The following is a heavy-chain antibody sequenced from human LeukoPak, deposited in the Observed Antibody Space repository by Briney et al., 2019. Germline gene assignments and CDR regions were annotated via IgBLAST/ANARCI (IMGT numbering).Heavy chain of an antibody. V-gene: IGHV3-66*01. D-gene: IGHD5-12*01. CDR3: ATGVDGIGGLDH. J-gene: IGHJ4*02. CDR1: GITVSSVH. CDR2: IYSGGRT. Sequence: PGGSLRVSCAASGITVSSVHMSWVRQAPGQGLEWVSFIYSGGRTYYADSVKGRFSISRDNARNSLDLQMNSLRDEDTAVYYCATGVDGIGGLDHWGQGTLVTVSS.